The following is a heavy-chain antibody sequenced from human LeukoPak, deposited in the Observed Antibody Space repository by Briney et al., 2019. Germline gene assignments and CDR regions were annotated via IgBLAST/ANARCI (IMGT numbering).Heavy chain of an antibody. Sequence: ASVKVSCKASGGTFSSYAISWVRQAPGQGLEWMGGIIPIFGTANYAQKFQGRVTITADKSTSTAYMELSSLRSEDTAVYYCARGRDDYGDYEGLYYYYMDVWGKGTTVTISS. CDR3: ARGRDDYGDYEGLYYYYMDV. CDR2: IIPIFGTA. J-gene: IGHJ6*03. V-gene: IGHV1-69*06. D-gene: IGHD4-17*01. CDR1: GGTFSSYA.